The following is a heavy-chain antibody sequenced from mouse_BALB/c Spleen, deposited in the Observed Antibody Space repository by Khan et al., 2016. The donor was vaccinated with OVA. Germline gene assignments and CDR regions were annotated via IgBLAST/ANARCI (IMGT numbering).Heavy chain of an antibody. V-gene: IGHV1-4*01. D-gene: IGHD2-14*01. Sequence: QVQLKQSGAELARPGASVKMSCKASGYTFTSYTIHWIKKRPGQGLEWIGYINPSNDYTNYNQKFKDKATLTTDKSSTTAYLQLSSLTSDDSAVYNGVRDGAYHRNDGWFAYWGQGTLVTGSA. CDR2: INPSNDYT. J-gene: IGHJ3*01. CDR1: GYTFTSYT. CDR3: VRDGAYHRNDGWFAY.